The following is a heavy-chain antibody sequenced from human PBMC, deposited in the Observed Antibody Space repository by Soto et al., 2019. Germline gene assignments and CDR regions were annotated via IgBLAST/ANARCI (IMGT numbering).Heavy chain of an antibody. CDR3: ARVPAP. J-gene: IGHJ5*02. CDR1: GGSISSYY. CDR2: INHSGST. Sequence: SETLSLTCAVSGGSISSYYWSWIRQPPGKGLEWIGEINHSGSTNYNPSLKSRVTISVDRSKNQFSLKLSSVTAADTAVYYCARVPAPWGQGTLVTVSS. V-gene: IGHV4-34*01.